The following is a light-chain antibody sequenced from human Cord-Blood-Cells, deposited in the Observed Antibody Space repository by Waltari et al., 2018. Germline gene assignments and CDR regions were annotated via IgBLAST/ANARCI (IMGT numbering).Light chain of an antibody. CDR1: QSVLYSANNKNY. Sequence: DIVMTLSPDSLPVSLGERATINCQSSQSVLYSANNKNYLAWYQQKPGQHPKLLIYWASTRESGVPDLFSGGGSGTDFTLAISSLQAEDVAVYYCQKYYSTPWTFGQGTKVESK. V-gene: IGKV4-1*01. CDR2: WAS. CDR3: QKYYSTPWT. J-gene: IGKJ1*01.